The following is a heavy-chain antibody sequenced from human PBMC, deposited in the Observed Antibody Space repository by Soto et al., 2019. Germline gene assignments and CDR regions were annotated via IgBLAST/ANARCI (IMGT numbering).Heavy chain of an antibody. D-gene: IGHD3-10*01. CDR1: GGSCSGYY. CDR3: ARGITMVRGVITARDYYYYYMDV. J-gene: IGHJ6*03. Sequence: PLETLPLTWAVLGGSCSGYYWSWIRQPPGKGLEWIGEINHSGSTNYNPSLKSRVTISVDTSKNQFSLKLSSVTAADTAVYYCARGITMVRGVITARDYYYYYMDVWGKGTTVTVSS. V-gene: IGHV4-34*01. CDR2: INHSGST.